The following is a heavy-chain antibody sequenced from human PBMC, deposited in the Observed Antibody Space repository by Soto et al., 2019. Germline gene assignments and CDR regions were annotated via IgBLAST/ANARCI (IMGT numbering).Heavy chain of an antibody. Sequence: PSETLSLTCTVSGGSISSYYWYWIRLPPGQGLEWVGYIYYSRTTNYNPSLESRVTISVDTSKNQFSLNLSSVTAADTAVYYCARGFLEWLSHPYYGMDVWGQGTTVTVSS. CDR2: IYYSRTT. CDR1: GGSISSYY. V-gene: IGHV4-59*12. D-gene: IGHD3-3*01. J-gene: IGHJ6*02. CDR3: ARGFLEWLSHPYYGMDV.